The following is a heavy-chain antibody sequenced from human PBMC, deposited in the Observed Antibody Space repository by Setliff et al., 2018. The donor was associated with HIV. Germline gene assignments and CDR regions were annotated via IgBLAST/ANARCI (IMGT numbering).Heavy chain of an antibody. Sequence: QPGGSLRLSCAASGFSFSAHAMSWVRRAPGKGLEWVSVVSGNGNTTYYADSVKGRFTISRDNSKNTLSLQMNSLRVEDTAVYYCAKGASFSGSYFDYWGQGTLVTVSS. V-gene: IGHV3-23*01. CDR3: AKGASFSGSYFDY. D-gene: IGHD5-12*01. CDR2: VSGNGNTT. CDR1: GFSFSAHA. J-gene: IGHJ4*02.